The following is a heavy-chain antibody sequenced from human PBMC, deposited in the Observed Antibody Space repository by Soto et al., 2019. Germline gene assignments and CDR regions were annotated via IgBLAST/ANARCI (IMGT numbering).Heavy chain of an antibody. CDR3: ARDKVAWIGYYTGLYYYYYGMDV. Sequence: SETLSLTCTVSGGSISSYYWSWIRQPPGKGLEWIGYIYYSGITDYNPSLKSRVTISVDTSKSQFSLKLSSVTAADTAVYYCARDKVAWIGYYTGLYYYYYGMDVWGQGATVTVSS. J-gene: IGHJ6*02. CDR2: IYYSGIT. CDR1: GGSISSYY. D-gene: IGHD3-3*01. V-gene: IGHV4-59*01.